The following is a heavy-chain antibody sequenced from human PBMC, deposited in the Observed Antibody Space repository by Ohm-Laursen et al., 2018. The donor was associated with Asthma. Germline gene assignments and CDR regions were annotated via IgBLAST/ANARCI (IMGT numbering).Heavy chain of an antibody. CDR1: GFTFSSYA. J-gene: IGHJ6*02. Sequence: SLRLSCTASGFTFSSYAMHWVRQAPGKGLEWVAVISYDGSNKYYADSVKGRFTISRDNSKNTLYLQMNSLRAEDTAVYYCARDYGWGKIAADGMDVWGQGTTVTVSS. CDR3: ARDYGWGKIAADGMDV. D-gene: IGHD6-13*01. V-gene: IGHV3-30-3*01. CDR2: ISYDGSNK.